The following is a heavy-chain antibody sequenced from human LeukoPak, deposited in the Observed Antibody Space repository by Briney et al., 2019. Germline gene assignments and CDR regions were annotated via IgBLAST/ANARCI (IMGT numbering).Heavy chain of an antibody. J-gene: IGHJ3*02. D-gene: IGHD3-22*01. CDR1: GFIFNDYY. V-gene: IGHV3-11*04. Sequence: PGGSLRLSCAASGFIFNDYYMTWIRRAPGKGLEWVPYISGSGATIYYADSVEGRFTISRDNAKNSLYLQMNSLRAEDTAVYYCARKGQYYDSSGYHDAFDIWGQGTTVTVS. CDR3: ARKGQYYDSSGYHDAFDI. CDR2: ISGSGATI.